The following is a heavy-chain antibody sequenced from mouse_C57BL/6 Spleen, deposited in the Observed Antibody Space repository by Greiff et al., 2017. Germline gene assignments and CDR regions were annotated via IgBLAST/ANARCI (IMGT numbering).Heavy chain of an antibody. CDR1: GYTFTSYW. CDR2: IHPNSGST. J-gene: IGHJ2*01. V-gene: IGHV1-64*01. CDR3: ARRTAQAAPCDY. D-gene: IGHD3-2*02. Sequence: QVQLQQPGAELVKPGASVKLSCKASGYTFTSYWMHWVKQRPGQGLEWIGMIHPNSGSTNYNEKFKSKATLTVDKSSSTAYMQLSSLTSEDSAVYYCARRTAQAAPCDYWGQGTTLTVSS.